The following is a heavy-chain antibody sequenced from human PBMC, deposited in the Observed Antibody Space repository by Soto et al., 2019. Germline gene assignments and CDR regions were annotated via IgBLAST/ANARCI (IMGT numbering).Heavy chain of an antibody. J-gene: IGHJ6*02. D-gene: IGHD3-3*01. CDR3: ARDPPQLLRFLEWLLPPGDGMHV. CDR2: IWYDGSNK. Sequence: QVQLVESGGGVVQPGRSLRLSCAASGFTFSSYGMHWVRQAPGKGLEWVAVIWYDGSNKYYADSVKGRFTISRDNSKNTLYLQMNRLRAADTAMYYCARDPPQLLRFLEWLLPPGDGMHVWGQGTTVTVSS. V-gene: IGHV3-33*01. CDR1: GFTFSSYG.